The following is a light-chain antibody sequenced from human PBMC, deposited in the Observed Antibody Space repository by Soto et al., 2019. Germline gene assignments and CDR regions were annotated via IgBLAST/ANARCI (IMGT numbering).Light chain of an antibody. CDR2: EVS. J-gene: IGLJ2*01. Sequence: QSALTQPPSASGSPGQSVTISCTGTSSDVGGYNYVSWYQQHPGKAPKLMIYEVSKRPSGVPDRFSGSKSGNTASLTVSGLQAEDEADYYCSSYAGSNNFGVFGGGTKLTAL. CDR1: SSDVGGYNY. V-gene: IGLV2-8*01. CDR3: SSYAGSNNFGV.